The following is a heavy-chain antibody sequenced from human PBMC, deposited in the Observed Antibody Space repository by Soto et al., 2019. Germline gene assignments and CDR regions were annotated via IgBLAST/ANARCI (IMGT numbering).Heavy chain of an antibody. J-gene: IGHJ3*02. Sequence: SETLSLTCTVSGGSISSYYWSWIRQPPGKGLEWIGYIYYSGSTNYNPSLKSRVTISVDTSKNQFSLKLSSVTAADTAVYYCAHGGPLDAFDIWGQGTMVTVSS. D-gene: IGHD2-15*01. CDR3: AHGGPLDAFDI. CDR1: GGSISSYY. V-gene: IGHV4-59*01. CDR2: IYYSGST.